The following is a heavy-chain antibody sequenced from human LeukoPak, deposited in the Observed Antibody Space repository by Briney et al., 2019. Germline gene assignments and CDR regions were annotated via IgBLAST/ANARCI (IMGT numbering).Heavy chain of an antibody. CDR2: ISGSGGST. D-gene: IGHD1-26*01. V-gene: IGHV3-23*01. Sequence: GGSLRLSCAASGFTFSSYAMSWVRQAPGKGLEWVSAISGSGGSTYCADSVKGRFTISRDNSKNTLYLQMNSLRAEDTAVYYCAGDGSGSWYYFDYWGQGTLVTVSS. CDR3: AGDGSGSWYYFDY. J-gene: IGHJ4*02. CDR1: GFTFSSYA.